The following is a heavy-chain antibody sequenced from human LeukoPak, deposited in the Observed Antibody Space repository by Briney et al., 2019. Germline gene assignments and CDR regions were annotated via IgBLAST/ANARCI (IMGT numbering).Heavy chain of an antibody. CDR3: AKEQNWNYELDAFDI. J-gene: IGHJ3*02. V-gene: IGHV3-21*04. Sequence: GGSLRLSCAASGFTFSSYSMNWVRQAPGKGLEWVSSISSSSSYIYYADSVKGRFTISRDNSKNTLYLQMNSLRAEDTAVYYCAKEQNWNYELDAFDIWGQGTMVTVSS. CDR1: GFTFSSYS. D-gene: IGHD1-7*01. CDR2: ISSSSSYI.